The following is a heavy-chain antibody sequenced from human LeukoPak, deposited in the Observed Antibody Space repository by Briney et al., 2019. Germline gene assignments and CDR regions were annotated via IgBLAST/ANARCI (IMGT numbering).Heavy chain of an antibody. Sequence: GGSLRLSCAASGFTFSRYSMNWVRQAPGKGLEWVSSITSSSGYIYYADSLKGRFTISRDNAKNSLYLQMNSLRAEDTAVYYCAREDWNYGLNRLFDYWGQGTLVTVSS. V-gene: IGHV3-21*01. CDR1: GFTFSRYS. D-gene: IGHD1-7*01. CDR2: ITSSSGYI. CDR3: AREDWNYGLNRLFDY. J-gene: IGHJ4*02.